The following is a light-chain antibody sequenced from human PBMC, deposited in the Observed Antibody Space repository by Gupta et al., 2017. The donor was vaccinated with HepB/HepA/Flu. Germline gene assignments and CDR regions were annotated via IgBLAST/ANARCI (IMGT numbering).Light chain of an antibody. J-gene: IGKJ4*01. Sequence: DIQMTQSPSSLSASVGDRVTITCRASQSISNFLNWYQQKPGKAPKLLIYAASSLRSGVPSRFSGSGSGTDFTLTITSLQPEDFATYYCQQSDSTPLTFGGGTKVEIK. V-gene: IGKV1-39*01. CDR2: AAS. CDR3: QQSDSTPLT. CDR1: QSISNF.